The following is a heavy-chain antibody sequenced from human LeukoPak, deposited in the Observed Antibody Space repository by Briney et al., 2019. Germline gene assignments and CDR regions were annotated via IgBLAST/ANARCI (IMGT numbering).Heavy chain of an antibody. CDR1: GYTLTGYY. D-gene: IGHD3-9*01. CDR2: INPNSGGT. V-gene: IGHV1-2*02. J-gene: IGHJ4*02. CDR3: ARDPRNYDILTGSPYDYFDY. Sequence: ASVKVSCKASGYTLTGYYMHWVRQAPGQGLEWMGWINPNSGGTNYAQKFQGRVTMTRDTSISTAYMELSRLRSDDTAVYYCARDPRNYDILTGSPYDYFDYWGQGTLVTVSS.